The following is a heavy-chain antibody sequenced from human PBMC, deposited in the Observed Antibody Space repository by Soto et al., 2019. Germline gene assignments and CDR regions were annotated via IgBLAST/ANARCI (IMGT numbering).Heavy chain of an antibody. CDR1: GFTFTSSA. D-gene: IGHD2-8*01. CDR3: AADAKAWQQMVPSDY. V-gene: IGHV1-58*01. J-gene: IGHJ4*02. CDR2: IAVGSGYT. Sequence: SVKVSCKASGFTFTSSAFQWVRQARGQRLEWIGWIAVGSGYTNYAQRFQDRVTLTRDMSTATTYMELSRLTSEDTAIYYCAADAKAWQQMVPSDYWGPGTLVTVYS.